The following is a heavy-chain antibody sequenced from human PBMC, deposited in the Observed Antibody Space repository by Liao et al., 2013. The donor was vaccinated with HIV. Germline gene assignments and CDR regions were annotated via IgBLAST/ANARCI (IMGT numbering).Heavy chain of an antibody. CDR2: IIYSGDT. V-gene: IGHV4-59*12. J-gene: IGHJ4*02. Sequence: QVQLQESGPGLVRPSETLSLNCSVSGGSIGSYYWSWVRQSPGKGLQWIGDIIYSGDTHYNPSLKSRLTMSVDTSKQQFSLEMTSVTAADSAMYYCASSLATPSTPRDDFWGRGNPSHRLL. D-gene: IGHD4-23*01. CDR1: GGSIGSYY. CDR3: ASSLATPSTPRDDF.